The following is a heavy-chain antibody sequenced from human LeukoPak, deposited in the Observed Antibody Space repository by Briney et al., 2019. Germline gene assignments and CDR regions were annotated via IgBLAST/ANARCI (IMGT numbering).Heavy chain of an antibody. CDR3: ARGRYRQQPRGDVFDY. V-gene: IGHV4-34*01. D-gene: IGHD6-13*01. CDR1: GGSFSGYY. J-gene: IGHJ4*02. CDR2: INHSGST. Sequence: PSETLSLTCAVYGGSFSGYYRSWIRQPPGKGLEWIGEINHSGSTNYNPSLKSRVTISVDTSKNQFSLKLSSVTAADTAVYYCARGRYRQQPRGDVFDYWGQGTLVTVSS.